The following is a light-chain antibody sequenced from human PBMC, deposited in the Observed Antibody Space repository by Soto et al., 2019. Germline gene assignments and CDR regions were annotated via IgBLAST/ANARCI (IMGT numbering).Light chain of an antibody. J-gene: IGLJ3*02. CDR2: GDS. CDR3: QSYDSSLSGWL. Sequence: QSVLTQPPSVSGAPGQRVTISCTGSSSNIGAGYNVHWYQQVPGTAPKLLTYGDSNRPSGVPDRFSGSKSGTSASLAITGLQAEDEADYYCQSYDSSLSGWLFGGGTKVTVL. CDR1: SSNIGAGYN. V-gene: IGLV1-40*01.